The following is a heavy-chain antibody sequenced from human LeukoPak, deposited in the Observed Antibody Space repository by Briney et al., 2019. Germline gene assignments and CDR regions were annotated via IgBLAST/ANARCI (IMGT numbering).Heavy chain of an antibody. CDR2: ISYDGSNK. V-gene: IGHV3-30*18. CDR3: AKDWGGDYEDWFDP. J-gene: IGHJ5*02. Sequence: GGSLRLSCAASGFTFSSYGMHWVRQAPGKGLEWVAVISYDGSNKYYADSVKGRFTISRDNSKNTLYLQMNSLRAEDTAVYYCAKDWGGDYEDWFDPWGQGTLVTVSS. D-gene: IGHD4-17*01. CDR1: GFTFSSYG.